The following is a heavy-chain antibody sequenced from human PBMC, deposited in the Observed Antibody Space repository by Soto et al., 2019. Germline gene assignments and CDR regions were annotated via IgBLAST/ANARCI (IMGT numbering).Heavy chain of an antibody. Sequence: SETLSLTCTVSGGSIRNGDYYWGWIRQPPGKGLEWIGYVYYSGTTYSHPSLNSRVSISVDTSENQFSLRLTSVTAADTAVYYCVTVNLVGAAYYFDYWGPGTLVTSPQ. CDR1: GGSIRNGDYY. CDR3: VTVNLVGAAYYFDY. D-gene: IGHD1-26*01. V-gene: IGHV4-30-4*01. CDR2: VYYSGTT. J-gene: IGHJ4*02.